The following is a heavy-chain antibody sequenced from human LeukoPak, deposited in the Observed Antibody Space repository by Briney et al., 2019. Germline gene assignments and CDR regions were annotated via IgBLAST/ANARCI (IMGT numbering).Heavy chain of an antibody. CDR3: ARAHYDILTGYFYYFDY. CDR1: GGSISSSSYY. Sequence: PSETLSLTGTVSGGSISSSSYYWGWIHQPPGKGLEWIGSIYYSGSTYYNPSLKSRVTISVDTSKNQFSLKLSSVTAADTAVYYCARAHYDILTGYFYYFDYWGQGTLVTVSS. J-gene: IGHJ4*02. D-gene: IGHD3-9*01. V-gene: IGHV4-39*01. CDR2: IYYSGST.